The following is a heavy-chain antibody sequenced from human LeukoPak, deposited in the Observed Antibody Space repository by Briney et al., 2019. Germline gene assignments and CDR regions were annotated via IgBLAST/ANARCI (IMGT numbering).Heavy chain of an antibody. Sequence: SETLSLTCTVSGYSISSGYYWGWIRHPPGKGLEWIGSIYHSGSTYYNPSLKGRVTISVDTSKNQFSLKLSSVTAADTAVYYCARDKGTSYLSSFDYWGQGTLVTVSS. J-gene: IGHJ4*02. CDR1: GYSISSGYY. CDR3: ARDKGTSYLSSFDY. D-gene: IGHD6-6*01. CDR2: IYHSGST. V-gene: IGHV4-38-2*02.